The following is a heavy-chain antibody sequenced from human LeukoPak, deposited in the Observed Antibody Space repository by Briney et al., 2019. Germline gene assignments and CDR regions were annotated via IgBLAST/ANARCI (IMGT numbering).Heavy chain of an antibody. CDR2: INPNSGGT. CDR1: GYTFTGYY. CDR3: ARGNEIVGAIYFDY. V-gene: IGHV1-2*02. D-gene: IGHD1-26*01. Sequence: GASVKVSCKASGYTFTGYYMHWVRQAPGQGLEWMGWINPNSGGTNYAQKFQGRVTMTRDTSISTAYMELSRLRSDDTAVYYCARGNEIVGAIYFDYWGQGTLVTVSS. J-gene: IGHJ4*02.